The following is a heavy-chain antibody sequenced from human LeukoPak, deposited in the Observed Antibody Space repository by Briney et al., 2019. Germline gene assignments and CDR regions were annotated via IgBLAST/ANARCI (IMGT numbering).Heavy chain of an antibody. D-gene: IGHD3-16*01. CDR3: MGSLIDY. V-gene: IGHV3-66*01. Sequence: PGGSLRLSCAASGLTVNSNYMSWVRQAPGKGLEWVSVIYRGGDTYYAASVKDRFTISRDNSKNTLYLQMNSLRAEDTAVYYCMGSLIDYWGQGTLVTVSS. CDR1: GLTVNSNY. CDR2: IYRGGDT. J-gene: IGHJ4*02.